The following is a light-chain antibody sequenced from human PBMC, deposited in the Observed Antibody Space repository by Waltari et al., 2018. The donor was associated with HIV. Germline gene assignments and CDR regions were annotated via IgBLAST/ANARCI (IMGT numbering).Light chain of an antibody. V-gene: IGLV1-47*01. CDR3: AAWDDRLRGYV. CDR2: TDN. CDR1: SSNIGSNA. J-gene: IGLJ1*01. Sequence: QSVLTQPPSASGTPGQMVTIPCSGSSSNIGSNAVCWFQQLPGTAPKVLIYTDNQRPSGVPDRFSGSKSGTSASLAISGLRSEDEADYFCAAWDDRLRGYVFGTGTKVTVL.